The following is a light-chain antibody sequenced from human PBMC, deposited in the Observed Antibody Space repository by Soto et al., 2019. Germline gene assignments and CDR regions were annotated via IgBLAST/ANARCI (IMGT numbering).Light chain of an antibody. V-gene: IGKV1-5*01. J-gene: IGKJ1*01. CDR3: QQYNGNPS. Sequence: DIQMTQSPFTLSASVGDRVTITCRASESISKYLAWYQQKPGKAPKTLIYGASNLESGVPSRFSGSGSGTEFPLTISSLQPDDFATYYCQQYNGNPSFGQGTKVEIK. CDR1: ESISKY. CDR2: GAS.